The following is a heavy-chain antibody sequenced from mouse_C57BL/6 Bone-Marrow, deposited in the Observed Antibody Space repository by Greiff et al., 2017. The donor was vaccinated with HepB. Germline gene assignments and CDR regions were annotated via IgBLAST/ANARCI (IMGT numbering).Heavy chain of an antibody. Sequence: VQLQPSGAELARPGASVKLSCKASGYTFTSHGIRWVTQRTGQGLEWIGEIYPRSGNTYYNEKFKGKATLTAEKSSSTAYMELRRLTSEDSAVYFCARGTTVVAPFAYWGQGALVTVSA. J-gene: IGHJ3*01. CDR1: GYTFTSHG. CDR3: ARGTTVVAPFAY. V-gene: IGHV1-81*01. CDR2: IYPRSGNT. D-gene: IGHD1-1*01.